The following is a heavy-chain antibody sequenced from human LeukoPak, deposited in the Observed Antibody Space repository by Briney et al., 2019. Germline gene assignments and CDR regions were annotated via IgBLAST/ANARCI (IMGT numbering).Heavy chain of an antibody. D-gene: IGHD2-21*01. CDR2: IWYDGSNK. Sequence: GRSLRLSCAASGFTFGSYGMHWVRQAPGKGLEWVAVIWYDGSNKYYADSVKGRVTISRDNSKNTLYLQMNSLRAEDTAVYYCARQGGAPGMDVWGQGTTVTVSS. J-gene: IGHJ6*02. V-gene: IGHV3-33*01. CDR3: ARQGGAPGMDV. CDR1: GFTFGSYG.